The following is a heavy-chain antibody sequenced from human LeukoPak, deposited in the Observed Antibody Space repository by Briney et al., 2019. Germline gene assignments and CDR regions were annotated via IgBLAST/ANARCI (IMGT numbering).Heavy chain of an antibody. CDR1: GFTFSSYA. CDR3: TKDSYTLKPYYFHH. V-gene: IGHV3-23*01. D-gene: IGHD3-16*01. Sequence: PGGSLSLSCAAPGFTFSSYAMSWVRQAPGKGLEWVSALSGSGDSAYYADSVKGRFTISRDNSKNTLYLQMNSLRAEDTAVYYCTKDSYTLKPYYFHHWGRGTLVTVSS. CDR2: LSGSGDSA. J-gene: IGHJ4*02.